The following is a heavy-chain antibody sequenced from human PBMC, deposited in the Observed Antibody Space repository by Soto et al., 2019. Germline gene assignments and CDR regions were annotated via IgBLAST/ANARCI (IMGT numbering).Heavy chain of an antibody. J-gene: IGHJ4*02. CDR1: GGSISSGDYY. CDR3: ASAMITFGGVIVRPAYYFDY. CDR2: IYYSGST. Sequence: SETLSLTCTVSGGSISSGDYYWSWIRQPPGKGLEWIGYIYYSGSTYYNPSLKSRVTISVDTSKNQFSLKLSSVTAADTAVYYCASAMITFGGVIVRPAYYFDYWGQGTLVTVSS. D-gene: IGHD3-16*02. V-gene: IGHV4-30-4*01.